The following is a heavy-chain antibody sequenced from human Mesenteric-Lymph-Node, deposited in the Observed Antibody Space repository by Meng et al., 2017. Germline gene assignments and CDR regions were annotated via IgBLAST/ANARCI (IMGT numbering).Heavy chain of an antibody. CDR2: IYYSGST. Sequence: QVQLQDSGPGLVKPSETLSLTCTVSGGSISSYYWSWIRQPPGKGLEWIGYIYYSGSTNYNPSLKSRVTISVDTSKNQFSLKLSSVTAADTAVYYCARVSSPPKNYFDYWGQGTLVTVSS. CDR1: GGSISSYY. D-gene: IGHD3-16*02. J-gene: IGHJ4*02. CDR3: ARVSSPPKNYFDY. V-gene: IGHV4-59*01.